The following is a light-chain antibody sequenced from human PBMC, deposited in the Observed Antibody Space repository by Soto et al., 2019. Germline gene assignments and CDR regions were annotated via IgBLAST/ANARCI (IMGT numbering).Light chain of an antibody. CDR3: QHYNNWPPWT. V-gene: IGKV3-15*01. CDR2: GAS. CDR1: QSVSSN. J-gene: IGKJ1*01. Sequence: IVMTQSPATLSVSPGERATLSCRASQSVSSNLAWYQQKSGQAPRLLIYGASTRATGIPARFSGSGSGTDFTLTISSLQSEDFAVYYCQHYNNWPPWTFGQGTKVEIK.